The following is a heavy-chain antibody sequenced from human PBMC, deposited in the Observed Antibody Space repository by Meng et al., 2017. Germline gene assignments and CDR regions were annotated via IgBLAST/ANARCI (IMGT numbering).Heavy chain of an antibody. Sequence: GESLKISCAASGFTFPAYSMNWVRQAPGKGLEWISSISSSSSSQYYADSLKGQFTISRDTGNNSLFLQMNSIRAEDTADYYCARDQIKGDGHKLAPRHRGQGTLVTVSS. CDR2: ISSSSSSQ. CDR3: ARDQIKGDGHKLAPRH. V-gene: IGHV3-21*01. D-gene: IGHD5-24*01. CDR1: GFTFPAYS. J-gene: IGHJ4*02.